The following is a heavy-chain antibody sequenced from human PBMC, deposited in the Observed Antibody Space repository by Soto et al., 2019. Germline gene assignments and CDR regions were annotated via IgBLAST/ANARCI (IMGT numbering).Heavy chain of an antibody. CDR3: ARGDYSTSSGVIYRYYGMDV. CDR2: TYYRSQWHT. CDR1: GDSVSSNGVA. Sequence: SQTLSLTCVISGDSVSSNGVAWTWIRQSPSRGLEWLGRTYYRSQWHTVYAESVKSRIVINPDISKNQFSLQLNSVSPEDTAVYYCARGDYSTSSGVIYRYYGMDVWGQGTTVTVSS. J-gene: IGHJ6*02. D-gene: IGHD4-4*01. V-gene: IGHV6-1*01.